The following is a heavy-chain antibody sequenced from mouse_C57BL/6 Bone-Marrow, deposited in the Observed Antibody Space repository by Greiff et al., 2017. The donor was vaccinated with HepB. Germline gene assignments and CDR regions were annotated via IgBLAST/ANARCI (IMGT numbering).Heavy chain of an antibody. CDR1: GYSFTGYY. CDR2: INPSTGGT. V-gene: IGHV1-42*01. Sequence: EVQLQQSGPELVKPGASVKISCKASGYSFTGYYMNWVKQSPEKSLEWIGEINPSTGGTTYNQKFKAKATLTVDKSSSTAYMQLKSLTSEDSAVYYCARAIYYGNYVSFAYWGQGTLVTVSA. J-gene: IGHJ3*01. D-gene: IGHD2-1*01. CDR3: ARAIYYGNYVSFAY.